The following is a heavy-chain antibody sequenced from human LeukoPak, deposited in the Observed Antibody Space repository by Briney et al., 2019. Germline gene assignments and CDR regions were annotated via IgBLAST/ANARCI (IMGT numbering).Heavy chain of an antibody. CDR3: ARDSGRYAKYYFDS. CDR1: GFTFSSYE. D-gene: IGHD1-26*01. Sequence: GGSLRLSCAASGFTFSSYEMNWVRQAPGKGLEWVSHISGSGSTIYYADFVKGRFTISRDNAKNTLYLQMNSLRTEDTAVYYCARDSGRYAKYYFDSWGQGTLVTVSS. V-gene: IGHV3-48*03. CDR2: ISGSGSTI. J-gene: IGHJ4*02.